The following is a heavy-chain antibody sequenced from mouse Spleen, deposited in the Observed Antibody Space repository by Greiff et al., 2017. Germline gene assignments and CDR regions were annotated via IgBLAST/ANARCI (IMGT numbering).Heavy chain of an antibody. J-gene: IGHJ4*01. CDR2: IDPENGDT. CDR1: GFNIKDYY. Sequence: EVQLQQSGAELVRSGASVKLSCTASGFNIKDYYMHWVKQRPEQGLEWIGWIDPENGDTEYAPKFQGKATMTADTSSNTAYLQLSSLTSEDTAVYYCNAGGLRRYAMDYWGQGTSVTVSS. D-gene: IGHD2-4*01. V-gene: IGHV14-4*02. CDR3: NAGGLRRYAMDY.